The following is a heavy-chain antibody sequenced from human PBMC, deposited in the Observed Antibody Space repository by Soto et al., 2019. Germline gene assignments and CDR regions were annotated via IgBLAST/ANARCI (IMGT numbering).Heavy chain of an antibody. Sequence: PGGSLRLSCAPSGFTFSSYAMHWVRQAPGKGLEWVAVISYDGSNKYYADSVKGRFTISRDNSKNTLYLQVNSLRVEDTAVYYCARDGSIAVAATTWYFDLWGRGTPVTVSS. CDR1: GFTFSSYA. CDR2: ISYDGSNK. D-gene: IGHD6-19*01. J-gene: IGHJ2*01. V-gene: IGHV3-30-3*01. CDR3: ARDGSIAVAATTWYFDL.